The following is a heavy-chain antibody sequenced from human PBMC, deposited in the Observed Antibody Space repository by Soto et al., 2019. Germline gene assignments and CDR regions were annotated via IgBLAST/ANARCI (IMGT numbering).Heavy chain of an antibody. CDR1: GGSISSGGYS. CDR3: ASVVSPAYHFWSGYYMGGPFDY. D-gene: IGHD3-3*01. CDR2: IYHSGST. V-gene: IGHV4-30-2*01. J-gene: IGHJ4*02. Sequence: KTSETLSLTCAVSGGSISSGGYSWSWIRQPPGKGLEWIGYIYHSGSTYYNPSLKSRVTISVDRSKNQFSLKLSSVTAADTAVYYCASVVSPAYHFWSGYYMGGPFDYWGQGTLVTVSS.